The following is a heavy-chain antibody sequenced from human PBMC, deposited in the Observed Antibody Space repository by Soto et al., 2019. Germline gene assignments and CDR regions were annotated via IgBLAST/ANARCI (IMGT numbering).Heavy chain of an antibody. CDR3: ATIGGLTTVTDYYYYYGMDV. J-gene: IGHJ6*02. D-gene: IGHD4-17*01. V-gene: IGHV1-24*01. Sequence: ASVKVSCKVSGYTLTELSMHWVRQAPGKGLEWMGGFDPEDGETIYAQKFQGRVTMTEDTSTDTAYMELSSLRSEDTAVYYCATIGGLTTVTDYYYYYGMDVWRQGTTVTVSS. CDR2: FDPEDGET. CDR1: GYTLTELS.